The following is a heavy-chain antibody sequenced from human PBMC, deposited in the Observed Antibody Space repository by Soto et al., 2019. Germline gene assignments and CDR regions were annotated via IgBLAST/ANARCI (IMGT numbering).Heavy chain of an antibody. J-gene: IGHJ4*02. CDR1: GFTFSNYA. V-gene: IGHV3-30*04. CDR3: ARDTMTTAVTPAYYFDC. CDR2: ISYDGRNK. Sequence: PGGSLRLSCAASGFTFSNYAIHWVRQAPGRGLEWVALISYDGRNKDYADSVKGRFTISRDNSKNTLCLQMNSLRPDDTALYYCARDTMTTAVTPAYYFDCWGQGALVTVSS. D-gene: IGHD4-17*01.